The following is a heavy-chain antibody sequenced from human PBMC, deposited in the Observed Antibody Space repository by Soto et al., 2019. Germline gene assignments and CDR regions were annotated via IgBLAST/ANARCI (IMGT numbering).Heavy chain of an antibody. J-gene: IGHJ4*02. V-gene: IGHV1-58*02. CDR2: IVVGSGNT. CDR1: GFTFTSSA. Sequence: SVKVSCKAPGFTFTSSAMQWVRQARGQRLEWIGWIVVGSGNTNYAQKFQERVTITRDMSTSTAYMELNSLRAEDTAVYYCARDPSRLHDAYFDYWGQGTLVTVSS. D-gene: IGHD1-1*01. CDR3: ARDPSRLHDAYFDY.